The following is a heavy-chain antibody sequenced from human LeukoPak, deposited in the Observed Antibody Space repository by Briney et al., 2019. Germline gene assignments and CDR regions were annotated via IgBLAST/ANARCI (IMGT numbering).Heavy chain of an antibody. Sequence: SQTLSLTCTVSGASIRSGDYYWSWIRQPPGKGLEWIGYIYDSGSTYYNPSLKSRITISVDTSENRFSLKLSSVTATDTAVYYCARDCSGGGCYGAFDIWGQGTMDTVSS. CDR2: IYDSGST. CDR3: ARDCSGGGCYGAFDI. J-gene: IGHJ3*02. V-gene: IGHV4-30-4*01. CDR1: GASIRSGDYY. D-gene: IGHD2-15*01.